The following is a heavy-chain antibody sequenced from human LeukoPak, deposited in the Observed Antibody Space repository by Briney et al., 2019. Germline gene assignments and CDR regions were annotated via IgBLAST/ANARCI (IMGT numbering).Heavy chain of an antibody. CDR1: GGSISTYY. D-gene: IGHD1-26*01. CDR2: IYYSGST. J-gene: IGHJ3*02. Sequence: SVTLSLTCTVSGGSISTYYWSWIRQPPGKGLEWIGYIYYSGSTNYNPSLKSRVTVSVDTSKNQFSLKLSSVTTTDTAVYYCARDGSYGAFDIWGQGAMVTVSS. V-gene: IGHV4-59*01. CDR3: ARDGSYGAFDI.